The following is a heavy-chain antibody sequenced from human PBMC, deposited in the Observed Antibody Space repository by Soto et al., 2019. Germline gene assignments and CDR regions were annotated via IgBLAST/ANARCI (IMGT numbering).Heavy chain of an antibody. V-gene: IGHV1-69*01. CDR2: ILPILGTT. Sequence: QVHLVQTGTEVKKPGSSVRVSCQASGGTFRDYGVSWVRQAPGQGLGWIGGILPILGTTNYASKFRDRVTITADVSTGTVYLDLIRLSSEDTAVYYCGRGGFCIQDVCYSRGGEIDHWAQGTLVTVSS. D-gene: IGHD2-15*01. CDR1: GGTFRDYG. CDR3: GRGGFCIQDVCYSRGGEIDH. J-gene: IGHJ4*02.